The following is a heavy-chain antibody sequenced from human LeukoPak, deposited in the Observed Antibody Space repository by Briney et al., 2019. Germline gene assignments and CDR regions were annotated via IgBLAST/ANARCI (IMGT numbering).Heavy chain of an antibody. CDR2: VFVTGST. D-gene: IGHD3-10*01. V-gene: IGHV4-4*07. CDR3: ARYGRGGAEWYFDL. Sequence: PSETLSLTCSVSGGSINNYYWSWIRQPAGKGLEWIGRVFVTGSTKYNPSVKSRVTISVDKSKNQFTLKLNSVTAADTAVYYCARYGRGGAEWYFDLWGRGTLVTVSS. J-gene: IGHJ2*01. CDR1: GGSINNYY.